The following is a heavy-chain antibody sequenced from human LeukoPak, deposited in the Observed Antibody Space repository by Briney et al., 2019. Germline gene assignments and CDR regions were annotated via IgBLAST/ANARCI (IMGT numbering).Heavy chain of an antibody. CDR1: GYTFTSYG. J-gene: IGHJ4*02. CDR2: ISTYNGNT. D-gene: IGHD3-3*01. V-gene: IGHV1-18*01. CDR3: ARDDWTYYDFWSGYYPRDY. Sequence: ASVKVSCKASGYTFTSYGVSWVRQAPGQGLEWMGWISTYNGNTNYAQKLQGRVTMTRDTSTSTVYMELSSLRSEDTAVYYCARDDWTYYDFWSGYYPRDYWGQGTLVTVSS.